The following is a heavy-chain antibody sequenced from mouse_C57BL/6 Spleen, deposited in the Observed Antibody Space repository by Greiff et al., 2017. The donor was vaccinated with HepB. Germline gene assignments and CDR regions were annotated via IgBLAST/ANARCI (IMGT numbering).Heavy chain of an antibody. Sequence: EVQLQQSGPVLVKPGASVKMSCKASGYTFTDYYMNWVKQSHGKSLEWIGVINPYNGGTSYNQKFKGKATLTVDKSSSTAYMELNILTSEDPAVYYCAYSPQYIPPWFAYWGQGTLVTVSA. CDR3: AYSPQYIPPWFAY. V-gene: IGHV1-19*01. J-gene: IGHJ3*01. CDR2: INPYNGGT. D-gene: IGHD1-3*01. CDR1: GYTFTDYY.